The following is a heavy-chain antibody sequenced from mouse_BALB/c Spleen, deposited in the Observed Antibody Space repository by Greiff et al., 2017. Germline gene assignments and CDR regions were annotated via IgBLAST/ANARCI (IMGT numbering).Heavy chain of an antibody. CDR1: GFTFSSYG. D-gene: IGHD1-2*01. CDR3: ARDTTATFDY. J-gene: IGHJ2*01. CDR2: ISSGGSYT. V-gene: IGHV5-6*01. Sequence: EVKLVESGGDLVKPGGSLKLSCAASGFTFSSYGMSWVRQTPDKRLEWVATISSGGSYTYYPDSVKGRFTISRDNAKNTLYLQMSSLKSEDTAMYYCARDTTATFDYWGQGTTLTVSS.